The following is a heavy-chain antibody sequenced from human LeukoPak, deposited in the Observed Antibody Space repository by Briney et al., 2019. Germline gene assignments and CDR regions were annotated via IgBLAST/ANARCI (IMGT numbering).Heavy chain of an antibody. CDR3: ARDRIHSSPHDP. V-gene: IGHV3-48*03. CDR1: GFRCSSYE. D-gene: IGHD6-13*01. Sequence: GRSLRLSCATSGFRCSSYEMNWVRQAPGKGLEWVPYISSSGSDIYYADSVKGRFTISRDNAKNSLYLQMNSLRADDTAVYYCARDRIHSSPHDPWGQGTLVTVSS. CDR2: ISSSGSDI. J-gene: IGHJ5*02.